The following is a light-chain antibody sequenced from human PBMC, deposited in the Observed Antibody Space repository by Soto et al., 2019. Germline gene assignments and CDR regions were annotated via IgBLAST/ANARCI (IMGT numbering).Light chain of an antibody. J-gene: IGKJ1*01. CDR1: QGINTY. Sequence: IQMTQSPSTLSASVGDRVTITCRASQGINTYLNWYQQKPGKAPKLLIYAASNLQSGVPSRFSGSGSETDFTLTISSLQPEDFATYSCQQSYTTTWTFGQGTKVDIK. V-gene: IGKV1-39*01. CDR3: QQSYTTTWT. CDR2: AAS.